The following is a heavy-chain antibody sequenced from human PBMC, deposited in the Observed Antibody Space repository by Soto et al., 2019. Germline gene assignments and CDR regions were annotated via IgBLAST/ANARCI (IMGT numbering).Heavy chain of an antibody. CDR3: ARARYSGSFNNFDY. D-gene: IGHD1-26*01. J-gene: IGHJ4*02. V-gene: IGHV1-2*02. CDR1: GYTFTDDY. CDR2: INPGTGDT. Sequence: GASVKVSCKASGYTFTDDYIHWVRQAPGQGLAWMGWINPGTGDTNYAQNFQGRVTMTRDTSISTMYIELNRLTSDDTAVYYCARARYSGSFNNFDYWGQGTLVTVSS.